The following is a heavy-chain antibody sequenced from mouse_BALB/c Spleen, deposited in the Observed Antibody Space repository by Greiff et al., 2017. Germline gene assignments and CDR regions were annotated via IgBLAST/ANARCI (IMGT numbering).Heavy chain of an antibody. V-gene: IGHV2-9*02. J-gene: IGHJ4*01. D-gene: IGHD1-1*01. CDR3: ARGHYYGSSYYAMDY. CDR1: GFSLTSYG. CDR2: IWAGGST. Sequence: VKLMESGPGLVAPSQSLSITCTVSGFSLTSYGVHWVRQPPGKGLEWLGVIWAGGSTNYNSALMSRLSISKDNSKSQVFLKMNSLQTDDTAMYYCARGHYYGSSYYAMDYWGQGTSVTVSS.